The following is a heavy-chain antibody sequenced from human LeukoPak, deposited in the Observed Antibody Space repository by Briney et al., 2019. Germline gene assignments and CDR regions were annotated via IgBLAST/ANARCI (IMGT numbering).Heavy chain of an antibody. CDR2: IYYSGST. Sequence: SETLSLTCTVSGGSISSSSYYWGWIRQPPGKGLEWIGSIYYSGSTYYNPSLKSRVTISVDRSKNQFSLKLSSVTAADTAVYYCARDSQYSSSPRGFDYWGQGTLVTVSS. CDR1: GGSISSSSYY. CDR3: ARDSQYSSSPRGFDY. J-gene: IGHJ4*02. V-gene: IGHV4-39*07. D-gene: IGHD6-6*01.